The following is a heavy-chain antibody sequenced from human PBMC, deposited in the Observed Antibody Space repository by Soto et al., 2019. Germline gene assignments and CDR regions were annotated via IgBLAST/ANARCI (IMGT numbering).Heavy chain of an antibody. Sequence: ELQLVESGGGLVQPGRSLRLSCAASGFAFDDYAMHWVRQAPGKGLEWVSGISWNSGSIGYADSVKGRFTISRDNAKNSLYLQMNSLRAEDTALYYCANDLGRGYSYGCDYWGQGTLVTVSS. J-gene: IGHJ4*02. CDR2: ISWNSGSI. D-gene: IGHD5-18*01. CDR1: GFAFDDYA. CDR3: ANDLGRGYSYGCDY. V-gene: IGHV3-9*01.